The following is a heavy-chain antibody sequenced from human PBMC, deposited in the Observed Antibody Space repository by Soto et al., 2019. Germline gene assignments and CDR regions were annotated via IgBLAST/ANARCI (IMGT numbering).Heavy chain of an antibody. CDR3: ARHQSGDYVDY. Sequence: SETLSPTCTVSGGSIRRYYWSWVRQPPGKGLEWIGYIYYSGSTNYNPSLKSRVTISVDTSKNQFSLKLSSVTAADTAVYYCARHQSGDYVDYWGQGTLVTVSS. CDR1: GGSIRRYY. D-gene: IGHD4-17*01. CDR2: IYYSGST. J-gene: IGHJ4*02. V-gene: IGHV4-59*08.